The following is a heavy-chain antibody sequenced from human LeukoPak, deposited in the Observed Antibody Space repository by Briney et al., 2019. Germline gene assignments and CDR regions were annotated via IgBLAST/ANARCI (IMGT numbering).Heavy chain of an antibody. V-gene: IGHV4-39*01. CDR1: GGSISNSSYY. Sequence: SETLSLTCTVSGGSISNSSYYWGWIRQPPGKGLEWIGSIYYSGSTYYNPSLKSRVTISVDTSKNQFSLKLSSVTAADTAVYYCARTLGYCSGGSCLYYYYYMDVWGKGTTVTVSS. J-gene: IGHJ6*03. CDR2: IYYSGST. D-gene: IGHD2-15*01. CDR3: ARTLGYCSGGSCLYYYYYMDV.